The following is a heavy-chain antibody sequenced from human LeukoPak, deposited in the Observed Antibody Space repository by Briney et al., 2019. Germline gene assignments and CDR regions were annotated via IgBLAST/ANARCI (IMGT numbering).Heavy chain of an antibody. V-gene: IGHV3-7*03. Sequence: PGGSLRLSCAASGFTFSNYWMSWVRQAPGKGLEWVANIKQDGSEKYYVDSVKGRFTISRDNAKNSLYLQMNSLRAEDTAVYYCAKGSSSWDYFDYWGQGTLVTVSS. CDR1: GFTFSNYW. J-gene: IGHJ4*02. CDR2: IKQDGSEK. D-gene: IGHD6-13*01. CDR3: AKGSSSWDYFDY.